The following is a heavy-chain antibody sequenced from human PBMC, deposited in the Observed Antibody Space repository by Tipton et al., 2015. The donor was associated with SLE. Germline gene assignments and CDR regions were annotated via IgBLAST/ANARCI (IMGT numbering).Heavy chain of an antibody. J-gene: IGHJ4*02. CDR1: GITLRTYA. Sequence: SLRLSCAASGITLRTYAMHWVRQVPGKGLEYVSGISSNGGSTDYAKSVKGRFTISRDNSKNTLYLQMGSLRSEAMGVYYCARPAHQDCSDRSSCFAGDYFDSLGQGTLGTVSA. D-gene: IGHD2-2*01. V-gene: IGHV3-64*01. CDR2: ISSNGGST. CDR3: ARPAHQDCSDRSSCFAGDYFDS.